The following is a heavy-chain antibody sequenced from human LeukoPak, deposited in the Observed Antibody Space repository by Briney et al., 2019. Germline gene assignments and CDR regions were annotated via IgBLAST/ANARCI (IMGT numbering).Heavy chain of an antibody. CDR1: GGSISSYY. Sequence: PSETLSLTCTVSGGSISSYYWSWIRQPPGKGLEWIGYMYYSGSTNYSPYLKSRVTISVDTSKNHFSLKLSSVTAADTAVYYCARGGEMATVDYWGQGTLVTVSS. D-gene: IGHD5-24*01. J-gene: IGHJ4*02. CDR3: ARGGEMATVDY. V-gene: IGHV4-59*01. CDR2: MYYSGST.